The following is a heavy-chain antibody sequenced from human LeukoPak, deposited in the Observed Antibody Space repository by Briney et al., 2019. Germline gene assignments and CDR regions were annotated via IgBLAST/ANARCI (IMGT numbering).Heavy chain of an antibody. CDR1: GGSISSYY. CDR2: IYYSGTA. Sequence: PSETLSLTCTVSGGSISSYYWSWIRQPPGKGLEWIGYIYYSGTANYNPSLKSRVTISVDTSKHQFSLQLSSVTAADTAVYYCAREGIAVAGTSYYYYYYMDVWGKGTTVTVSS. D-gene: IGHD6-19*01. J-gene: IGHJ6*03. V-gene: IGHV4-59*01. CDR3: AREGIAVAGTSYYYYYYMDV.